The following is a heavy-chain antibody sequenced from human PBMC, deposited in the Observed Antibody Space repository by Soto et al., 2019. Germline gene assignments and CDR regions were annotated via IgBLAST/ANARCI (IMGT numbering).Heavy chain of an antibody. V-gene: IGHV4-4*07. CDR3: ARGVGSSPPRY. D-gene: IGHD1-26*01. CDR2: VHTSGSP. CDR1: GDSISSYF. J-gene: IGHJ4*02. Sequence: PSETLSLTCTVSGDSISSYFWSWIRQPAGKGLEWIGRVHTSGSPYYNPSLRSRVTISADTSKNQISLKLTSPTAADTAVYYCARGVGSSPPRYWGRGTLVTVSS.